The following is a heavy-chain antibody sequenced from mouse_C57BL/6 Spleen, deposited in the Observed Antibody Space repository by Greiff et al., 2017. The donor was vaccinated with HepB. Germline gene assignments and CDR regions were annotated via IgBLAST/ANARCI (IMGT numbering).Heavy chain of an antibody. D-gene: IGHD4-1*01. CDR3: ARGLGPNYFDY. Sequence: EVKLQESGPELVKPGASVKISCKASGYSFTGYYMNWVKQSPEKSLEWIGEINPSTGGTTYNQKFKANATLTVDKSSSTAYMQLKSLTSEDSAVYYCARGLGPNYFDYWGQGTTLTVSS. V-gene: IGHV1-42*01. CDR2: INPSTGGT. CDR1: GYSFTGYY. J-gene: IGHJ2*01.